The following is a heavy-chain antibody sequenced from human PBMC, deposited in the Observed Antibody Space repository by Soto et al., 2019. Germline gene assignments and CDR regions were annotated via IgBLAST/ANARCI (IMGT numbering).Heavy chain of an antibody. D-gene: IGHD1-1*01. J-gene: IGHJ6*02. CDR3: VKGYWKGDV. Sequence: EVQLLESGGGLVQPGGSLRLSCAASEFTFTPYAMNWVRQAPGNGLEWVSAISGSGGSIHYADSVRGRFTISRDNSKNTLYLQMNSLRDEDTAVYHCVKGYWKGDVWGQGTTVTVSS. CDR2: ISGSGGSI. CDR1: EFTFTPYA. V-gene: IGHV3-23*01.